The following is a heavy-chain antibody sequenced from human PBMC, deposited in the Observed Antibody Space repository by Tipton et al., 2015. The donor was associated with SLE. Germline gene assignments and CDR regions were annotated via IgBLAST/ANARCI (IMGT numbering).Heavy chain of an antibody. CDR1: GFTFSDYY. Sequence: GSLRLSCAASGFTFSDYYMSWIRQAPGKGLEWVSYIRSRGSIIYYADSVKGRFTISRDNAKNSLFLQMNSLRAEDTAVYYCASSSGDRIYYFDYWGQGTLVTVSS. J-gene: IGHJ4*02. CDR2: IRSRGSII. CDR3: ASSSGDRIYYFDY. V-gene: IGHV3-11*04. D-gene: IGHD1-26*01.